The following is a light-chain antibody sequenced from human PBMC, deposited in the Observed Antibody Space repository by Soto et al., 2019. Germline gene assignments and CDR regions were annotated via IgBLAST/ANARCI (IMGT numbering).Light chain of an antibody. Sequence: DIQLTQSPSFLSASVGDRVTITCRASQGISSYLAWYQQKPGKAPKLLIYAASTLQSGVPSRFSGSGSGIEFTLTISSLQPEDFPTYYCQQLNSYSYTFGQGTKLEIK. CDR3: QQLNSYSYT. V-gene: IGKV1-9*01. CDR1: QGISSY. J-gene: IGKJ2*01. CDR2: AAS.